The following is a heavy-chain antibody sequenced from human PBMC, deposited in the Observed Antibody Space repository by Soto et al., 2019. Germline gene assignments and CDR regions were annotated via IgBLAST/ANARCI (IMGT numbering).Heavy chain of an antibody. D-gene: IGHD2-15*01. Sequence: SSETLSLTCTVSGGSISSYYWSWIRQPPGKGLEWIGYIYYSGSTNYNPSLKSRVTISVGTSKNQFSLKLSSVTAADTAVYYCARLPTTVVKGGYYFDYWGQGTLVTVSS. CDR1: GGSISSYY. CDR2: IYYSGST. V-gene: IGHV4-59*01. J-gene: IGHJ4*02. CDR3: ARLPTTVVKGGYYFDY.